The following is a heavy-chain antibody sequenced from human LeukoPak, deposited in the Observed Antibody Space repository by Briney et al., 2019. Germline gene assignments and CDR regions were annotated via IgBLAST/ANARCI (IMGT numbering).Heavy chain of an antibody. J-gene: IGHJ5*02. CDR1: GGTFSSYA. V-gene: IGHV1-69*04. CDR2: IIPILGIA. Sequence: SVKVSCKASGGTFSSYAISWVRQAPGQGLEWMGRIIPILGIANYAQKFQGRVTITADKSTSTAYMELSSLRSEDTAVYYCARQGYYDSSGYYYYWFDPWGQGTLVTVSS. CDR3: ARQGYYDSSGYYYYWFDP. D-gene: IGHD3-22*01.